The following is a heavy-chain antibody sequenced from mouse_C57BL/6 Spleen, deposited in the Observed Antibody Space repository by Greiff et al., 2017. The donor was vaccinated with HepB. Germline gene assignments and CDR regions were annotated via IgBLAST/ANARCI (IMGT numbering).Heavy chain of an antibody. CDR2: ISSGSSTI. CDR3: ATQFLYYYGSSYDYAMDY. J-gene: IGHJ4*01. D-gene: IGHD1-1*01. CDR1: GFTFSDYG. Sequence: EVMLVESGGGLVKPGGSLKLSCAASGFTFSDYGMHWVRQAPEKGLEWVAYISSGSSTIYYADTVKGRFTISRDNAKNTLFLQMTSLRSEDTAMYYCATQFLYYYGSSYDYAMDYWGQGTSVTVSS. V-gene: IGHV5-17*01.